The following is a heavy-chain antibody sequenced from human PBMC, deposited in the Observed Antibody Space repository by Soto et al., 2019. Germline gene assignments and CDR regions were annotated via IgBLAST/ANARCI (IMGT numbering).Heavy chain of an antibody. Sequence: TETLSHTCACYGLSFRGYYWSLISPPPGKGLEWIGEINHSGSTNYNPSLKSRVTISVDTSKNQFSLKLSSVTAADTAVYYCARGRGRIAARAIYWGQGTLVTVSS. CDR3: ARGRGRIAARAIY. CDR2: INHSGST. D-gene: IGHD6-6*01. V-gene: IGHV4-34*01. CDR1: GLSFRGYY. J-gene: IGHJ4*02.